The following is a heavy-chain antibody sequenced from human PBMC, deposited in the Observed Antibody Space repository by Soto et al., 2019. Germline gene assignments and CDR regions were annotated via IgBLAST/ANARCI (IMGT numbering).Heavy chain of an antibody. CDR3: AGNTGYSYGANWFDP. CDR2: IYPGDSDT. J-gene: IGHJ5*02. Sequence: HGESLKISCKGSGYSFTSYWIGWVRQMPGKGLEWMGIIYPGDSDTRYSPSFQGQVTISADKSISTAYLQWSSLKASGTAMYYCAGNTGYSYGANWFDPWGQGTLVTVSS. CDR1: GYSFTSYW. D-gene: IGHD5-18*01. V-gene: IGHV5-51*01.